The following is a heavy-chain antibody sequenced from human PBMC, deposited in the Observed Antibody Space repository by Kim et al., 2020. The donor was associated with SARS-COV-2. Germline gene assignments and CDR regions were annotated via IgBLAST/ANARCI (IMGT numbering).Heavy chain of an antibody. CDR2: ITKSSTTI. V-gene: IGHV3-48*02. J-gene: IGHJ3*02. CDR1: GFTFSAYD. Sequence: GGSLRLSCATSGFTFSAYDMNWVRQAPGKGLEWLSFITKSSTTIYYADSVKGRFTTSRYNAKNSLHLQMNSLKDEDTAVYHCVRDRMGGAFDIWGQGTLVTVSS. D-gene: IGHD3-16*01. CDR3: VRDRMGGAFDI.